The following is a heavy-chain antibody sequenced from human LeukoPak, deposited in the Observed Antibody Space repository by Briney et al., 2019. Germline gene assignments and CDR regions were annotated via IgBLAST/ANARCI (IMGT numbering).Heavy chain of an antibody. V-gene: IGHV3-21*01. CDR2: ISSSSSYI. CDR1: GFTFSSYA. D-gene: IGHD6-13*01. Sequence: GGSLRLSCAASGFTFSSYAMHWVRQAPGKGLEWVSSISSSSSYIYYADSVKGRFTISRDNAKNSLYLQMNSLRAEDTAVYYCARGAADPIAAAGKHFDYWGQGTLVTVSS. J-gene: IGHJ4*02. CDR3: ARGAADPIAAAGKHFDY.